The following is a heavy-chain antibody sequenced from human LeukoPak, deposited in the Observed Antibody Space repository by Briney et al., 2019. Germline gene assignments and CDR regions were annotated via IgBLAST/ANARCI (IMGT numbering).Heavy chain of an antibody. CDR2: ISYDGSNK. D-gene: IGHD6-13*01. V-gene: IGHV3-30*18. CDR1: GFTFSSYG. Sequence: PGRSLRLSCAASGFTFSSYGMHWVRQAPGKGLELVAVISYDGSNKYYADSVKGRFTISRDNSKNTLYLKMNSLRAEDTAVYYCAKDPSPSYSSSWYGSPGYWGQGTLVTVSS. CDR3: AKDPSPSYSSSWYGSPGY. J-gene: IGHJ4*02.